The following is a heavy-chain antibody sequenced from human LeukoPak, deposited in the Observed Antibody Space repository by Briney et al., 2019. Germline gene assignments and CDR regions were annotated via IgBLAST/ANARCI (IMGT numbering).Heavy chain of an antibody. CDR1: GFSFGSHP. CDR2: ITGSGDYT. Sequence: GGSLRLSCAASGFSFGSHPMNWVRQAPGKGLEWVSGITGSGDYTYYIDSVQGRFTISRDNSKNMLFLRMNSVRAEDTAVYYCARGVMAARLYYFDYWGRGILVTVSS. J-gene: IGHJ4*02. V-gene: IGHV3-23*01. D-gene: IGHD2-21*01. CDR3: ARGVMAARLYYFDY.